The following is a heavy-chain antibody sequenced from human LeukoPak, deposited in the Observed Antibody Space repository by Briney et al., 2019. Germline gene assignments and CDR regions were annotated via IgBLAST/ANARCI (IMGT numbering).Heavy chain of an antibody. CDR1: GFTFSSYW. V-gene: IGHV3-74*01. Sequence: GGSLRLSCAASGFTFSSYWMPWVRQAPGKGLVWVSRINSDGSSTSYADSAKGRFTISRDNAKNTLYLQMNSLRAEDTAVYYCAREDYDFWSGYLIGFGMDVWGQGTTVTVSS. D-gene: IGHD3-3*01. J-gene: IGHJ6*02. CDR3: AREDYDFWSGYLIGFGMDV. CDR2: INSDGSST.